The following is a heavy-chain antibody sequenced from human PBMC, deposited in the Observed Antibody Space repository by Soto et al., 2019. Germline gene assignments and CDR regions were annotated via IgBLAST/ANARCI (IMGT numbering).Heavy chain of an antibody. CDR2: ISYDGSNK. D-gene: IGHD3-22*01. J-gene: IGHJ4*02. Sequence: HPGGSLRLCCAASGFTFCSYGMHWVRQAPGKGLEWVAVISYDGSNKYYADSVKGRFTISRDNSKNTLYLQMNSLRAEDTAVYYCAKVEVGYYYDSSGQGVDYWGQGTLVTVSS. CDR3: AKVEVGYYYDSSGQGVDY. V-gene: IGHV3-30*18. CDR1: GFTFCSYG.